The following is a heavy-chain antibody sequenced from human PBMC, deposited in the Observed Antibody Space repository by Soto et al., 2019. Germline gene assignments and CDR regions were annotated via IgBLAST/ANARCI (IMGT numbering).Heavy chain of an antibody. V-gene: IGHV4-59*01. J-gene: IGHJ3*02. D-gene: IGHD6-13*01. CDR3: ARESRAVAGRLGDAFDI. Sequence: TLSLTCTVSGGSISSYYWSWIRQPPGKGLEWIGYIYYSGSTNYNPSLKSRVTISVDTSKNQFSLKLSSVTAADTAVYYCARESRAVAGRLGDAFDIRGQGTMVTVS. CDR2: IYYSGST. CDR1: GGSISSYY.